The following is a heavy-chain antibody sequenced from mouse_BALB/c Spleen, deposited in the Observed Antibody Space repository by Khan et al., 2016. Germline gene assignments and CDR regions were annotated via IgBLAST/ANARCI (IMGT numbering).Heavy chain of an antibody. CDR1: GYSFTRYW. V-gene: IGHV1-61*01. D-gene: IGHD2-1*01. CDR2: IHPSDSES. CDR3: TRSAYGNHPYYAMDY. J-gene: IGHJ4*01. Sequence: QVQLQQSGTELVRPGASVKLSCKASGYSFTRYWMNWVKQRPGQGLEWIGMIHPSDSESRLNQTFKDKATLTVDNSSSIAYMQLSSPTSEYSAVYYCTRSAYGNHPYYAMDYWGQGTSVTVSS.